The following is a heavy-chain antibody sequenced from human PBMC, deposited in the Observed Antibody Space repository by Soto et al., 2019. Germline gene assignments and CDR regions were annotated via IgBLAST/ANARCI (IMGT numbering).Heavy chain of an antibody. CDR3: ARASRCSSTSCYPGAFYYYYGMDV. CDR1: GGSISSGDYY. V-gene: IGHV4-30-4*01. J-gene: IGHJ6*02. Sequence: PSETRSLTCTVSGGSISSGDYYWSWIRQPPGKGLEWIGYIYYSGSTYYNPSLKSRVTISVDTSKNQFSLKLSSVTAADTAVYYCARASRCSSTSCYPGAFYYYYGMDVWGQGTTVTVSS. CDR2: IYYSGST. D-gene: IGHD2-2*01.